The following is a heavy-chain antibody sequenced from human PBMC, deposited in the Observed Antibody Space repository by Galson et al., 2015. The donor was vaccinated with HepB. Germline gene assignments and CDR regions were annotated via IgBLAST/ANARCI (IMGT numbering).Heavy chain of an antibody. CDR3: ARGDDILTGYYKGFDY. CDR1: GSIFTSYS. CDR2: ISGYNGDT. Sequence: SVTVSCKASGSIFTSYSISWVRQAPGQGLEWVGWISGYNGDTNYAQRLQGRVTMTTETSTRTVYMELRSLRSDDTAVYYCARGDDILTGYYKGFDYWGQGTLITVSS. D-gene: IGHD3-9*01. V-gene: IGHV1-18*01. J-gene: IGHJ4*02.